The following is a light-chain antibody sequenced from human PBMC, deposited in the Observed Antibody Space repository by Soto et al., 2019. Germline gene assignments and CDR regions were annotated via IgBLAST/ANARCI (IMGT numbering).Light chain of an antibody. CDR1: TSNIGAPYD. V-gene: IGLV1-40*01. CDR3: QSYDIGLHNYV. Sequence: QSVLTQPPSVSGAPGQRISNSCPGRTSNIGAPYDVHWYQHLPGTAPKLLIYGDNNRPSGVPDRFSASKSGTSASLAITRLQAGDEADYSCQSYDIGLHNYVIGTGRKVTVL. CDR2: GDN. J-gene: IGLJ1*01.